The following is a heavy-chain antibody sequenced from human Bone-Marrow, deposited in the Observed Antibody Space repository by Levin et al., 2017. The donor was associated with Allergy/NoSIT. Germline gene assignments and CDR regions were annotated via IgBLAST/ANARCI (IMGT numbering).Heavy chain of an antibody. Sequence: SPTLSLTCTVSGGSISSGGYYWSWIRQHPGKGLEWIGYIYYSGSTYYNPSLKSRVTISVDTSKNQFSLKLSSVTAADTAVYYCVRVYSRSSPFDYWGQGTLVTVSS. V-gene: IGHV4-31*03. CDR2: IYYSGST. CDR3: VRVYSRSSPFDY. J-gene: IGHJ4*02. D-gene: IGHD3-10*01. CDR1: GGSISSGGYY.